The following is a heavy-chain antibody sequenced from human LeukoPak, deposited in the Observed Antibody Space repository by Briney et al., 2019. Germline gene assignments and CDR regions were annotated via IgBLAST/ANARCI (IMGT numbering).Heavy chain of an antibody. V-gene: IGHV1-8*03. CDR2: MNPKSGSA. Sequence: GASVKVSCKASGYTFTSFDINWVRQATGQRLEWMGWMNPKSGSAGYARNFQGRVTFTRDTSISTAYMELSSLTSEDTAVYYCARDEYSYGPLEWVCYGMDVWGQGTTVTVSS. CDR3: ARDEYSYGPLEWVCYGMDV. D-gene: IGHD5-18*01. CDR1: GYTFTSFD. J-gene: IGHJ6*02.